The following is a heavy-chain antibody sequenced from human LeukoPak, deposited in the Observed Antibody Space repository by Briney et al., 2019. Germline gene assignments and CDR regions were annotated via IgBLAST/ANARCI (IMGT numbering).Heavy chain of an antibody. Sequence: ASVKVSCKASGYTFTGYYMHWVRQAPGQGLEWMGWINPNSGGTNYAQKFQGRVTVTRDTSISTAYMELSRLRSDDTAVYYCARSQDIVVVIAALSLWGQGTLVTVSS. CDR3: ARSQDIVVVIAALSL. D-gene: IGHD2-15*01. V-gene: IGHV1-2*02. CDR2: INPNSGGT. J-gene: IGHJ4*02. CDR1: GYTFTGYY.